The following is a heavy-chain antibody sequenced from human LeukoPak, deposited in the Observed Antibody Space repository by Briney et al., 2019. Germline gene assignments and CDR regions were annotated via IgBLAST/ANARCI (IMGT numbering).Heavy chain of an antibody. D-gene: IGHD3-3*01. V-gene: IGHV1-18*01. Sequence: ASVKVSCKAPGYTFTSYGISWVRQAPGQGLEWMGWISAYNGNTNYAQKLQGRVTMTTDTSTSTAYMELRSLRSDDTAVYYCARAQGITIFGVDPPEYYYYYYYYYMDVWGKGTTVTVSS. CDR1: GYTFTSYG. CDR2: ISAYNGNT. J-gene: IGHJ6*03. CDR3: ARAQGITIFGVDPPEYYYYYYYYYMDV.